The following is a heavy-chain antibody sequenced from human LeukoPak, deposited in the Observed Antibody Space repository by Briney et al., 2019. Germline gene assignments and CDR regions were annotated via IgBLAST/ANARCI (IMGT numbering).Heavy chain of an antibody. D-gene: IGHD5-24*01. V-gene: IGHV5-51*01. CDR3: VRHRDGYNPLDS. CDR2: IHTRDSDT. CDR1: GCIFTTYW. J-gene: IGHJ4*02. Sequence: GESLAISCNASGCIFTTYWIGGVRPTPGVGLEWMGIIHTRDSDTRYSQSFQGQVTISADKSTTTAYLQWTSLKASDTAMYFCVRHRDGYNPLDSWGQGTLVTVSS.